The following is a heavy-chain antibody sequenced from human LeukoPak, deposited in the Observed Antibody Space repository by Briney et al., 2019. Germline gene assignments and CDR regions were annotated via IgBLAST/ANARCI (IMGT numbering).Heavy chain of an antibody. CDR1: GFTFSSYA. CDR3: AKNYDILTGYYPNLDY. V-gene: IGHV3-33*06. D-gene: IGHD3-9*01. Sequence: AGGSLRLSCAASGFTFSSYAMSWVRQAPGKGLEWVAVIWYDGTNKYYADSVKGRFTISRDNSNNTVYLQMNSLRAEDTAVYYCAKNYDILTGYYPNLDYWGQGTLVTVSS. CDR2: IWYDGTNK. J-gene: IGHJ4*02.